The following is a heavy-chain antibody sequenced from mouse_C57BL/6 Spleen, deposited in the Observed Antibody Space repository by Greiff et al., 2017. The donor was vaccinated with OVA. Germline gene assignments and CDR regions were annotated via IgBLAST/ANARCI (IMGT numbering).Heavy chain of an antibody. V-gene: IGHV1-81*01. CDR2: IYPRSGNT. Sequence: QVQLKESGAELARPGASVKLSCKASGYTFTSYGISWVKQRTGQGLEWIGEIYPRSGNTYYNEKFKGKATLTADKSSSTAYMELRSLTSEDSAVYFCARWLTGTMEFAYWGQGTLVTVSA. J-gene: IGHJ3*01. CDR1: GYTFTSYG. CDR3: ARWLTGTMEFAY. D-gene: IGHD4-1*01.